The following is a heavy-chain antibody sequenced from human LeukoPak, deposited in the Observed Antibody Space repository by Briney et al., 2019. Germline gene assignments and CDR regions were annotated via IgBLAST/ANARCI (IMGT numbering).Heavy chain of an antibody. CDR3: ARILSSSHAFDI. D-gene: IGHD6-13*01. CDR2: IYSGGAT. CDR1: GITVSTNY. V-gene: IGHV3-66*01. Sequence: GGSLRLSCAASGITVSTNYMSWVRQAPGKGLEWVSIIYSGGATFYADSVKGRFTISRENSKNTLWLQMNSLRAEDTAVYYCARILSSSHAFDIWGQGTMVTVSS. J-gene: IGHJ3*02.